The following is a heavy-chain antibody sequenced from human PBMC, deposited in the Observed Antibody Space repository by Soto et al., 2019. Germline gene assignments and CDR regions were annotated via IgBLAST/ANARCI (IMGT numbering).Heavy chain of an antibody. CDR3: VGRSCRDKNCYKNWFDT. J-gene: IGHJ5*02. CDR2: INPNGGST. V-gene: IGHV1-46*01. D-gene: IGHD2-2*02. CDR1: GYTFTNYY. Sequence: QVQLVQSGAEVKNPGASVKVSCTASGYTFTNYYMNWVRQAPGQGLEWMGIINPNGGSTGYAQKLQGRVTLTRDTTTTTVYMELSRLRTEDRAVYYCVGRSCRDKNCYKNWFDTWGQGNLVTVSS.